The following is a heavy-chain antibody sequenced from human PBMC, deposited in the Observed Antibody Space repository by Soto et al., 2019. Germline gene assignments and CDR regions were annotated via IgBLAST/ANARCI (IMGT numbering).Heavy chain of an antibody. Sequence: EVQLLESGGGLVQPGGSLSLPCAASGFTFSPYTMSGVRQAPGKGLEWISAVSGSGGSTYFADSVKGRFTISRDNSKDTLYLQMNNLRAEDTAVYYCAKPPDYNWNDYWGQGTLVTVSS. D-gene: IGHD1-20*01. CDR1: GFTFSPYT. CDR2: VSGSGGST. CDR3: AKPPDYNWNDY. V-gene: IGHV3-23*01. J-gene: IGHJ4*02.